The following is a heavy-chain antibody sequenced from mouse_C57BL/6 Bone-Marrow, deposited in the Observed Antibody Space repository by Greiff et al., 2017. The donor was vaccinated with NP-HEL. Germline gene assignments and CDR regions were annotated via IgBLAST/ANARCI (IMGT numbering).Heavy chain of an antibody. D-gene: IGHD1-1*01. Sequence: QVQLQQSGAELVRPGTSVKMSCKASGYTFTNYWIGWAKQRPGHGLEWIGDIYPGGGYTNYNEKFKGKATLTADKSSSTAYMQFSSLTSEDSAIYYCARGTSSSSNYYAMDYWGQGTSVTVSS. CDR2: IYPGGGYT. V-gene: IGHV1-63*01. CDR3: ARGTSSSSNYYAMDY. J-gene: IGHJ4*01. CDR1: GYTFTNYW.